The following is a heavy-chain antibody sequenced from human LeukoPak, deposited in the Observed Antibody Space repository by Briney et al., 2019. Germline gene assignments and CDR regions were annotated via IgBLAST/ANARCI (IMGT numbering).Heavy chain of an antibody. CDR3: AKGPPRLGWYSSNYFDY. CDR1: GFTFSSYG. D-gene: IGHD6-19*01. V-gene: IGHV3-30*18. CDR2: ISYDGSNK. Sequence: GGSLRLSCAASGFTFSSYGMHWVRQAPGKGLEWVAVISYDGSNKYYADSVKGRFTIFRDNSKNTLYLQMNSLRAEDTAVYYCAKGPPRLGWYSSNYFDYWGQGTLVTVSS. J-gene: IGHJ4*02.